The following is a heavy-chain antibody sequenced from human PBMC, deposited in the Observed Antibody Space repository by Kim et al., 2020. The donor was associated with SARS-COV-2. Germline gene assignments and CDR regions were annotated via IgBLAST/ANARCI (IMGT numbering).Heavy chain of an antibody. CDR1: GGSISSSSYY. D-gene: IGHD3-10*01. J-gene: IGHJ4*02. CDR2: IYYSGST. Sequence: SETLSLTCIVSGGSISSSSYYWGWIRQPPGKGLEWIGSIYYSGSTYYNPSLKSRVTVSVDTSKNQFSLKLNSVTAADTAVYYCARMLRGVPDYWGRGTLV. CDR3: ARMLRGVPDY. V-gene: IGHV4-39*07.